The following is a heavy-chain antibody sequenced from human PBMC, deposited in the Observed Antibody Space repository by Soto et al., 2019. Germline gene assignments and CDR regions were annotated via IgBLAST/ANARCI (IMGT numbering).Heavy chain of an antibody. J-gene: IGHJ4*02. CDR3: ARNDKSGLDY. CDR1: GYSFINYY. Sequence: QVQLVQSGAEVKKPGASVKVSCEASGYSFINYYIHWVRQAPGQGLEWMGMINPSGGSTSYAQKCQGRVTMTRDTSTRTVYMELSSLRSEGTAVYFCARNDKSGLDYWGQGTLVTVSS. D-gene: IGHD1-1*01. V-gene: IGHV1-46*01. CDR2: INPSGGST.